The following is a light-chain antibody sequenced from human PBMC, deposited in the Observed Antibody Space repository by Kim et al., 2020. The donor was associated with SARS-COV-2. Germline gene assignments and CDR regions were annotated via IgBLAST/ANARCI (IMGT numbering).Light chain of an antibody. J-gene: IGKJ5*01. Sequence: EIVVTQSPGPLSLSRGESATLSCRASQTIDNNYLAWYQHKSGQTPRLLIYGASSRATGVSDRFRGSGSGTDFTLTISRLEPEDVAVFYCQHYTPSPITFGQGTRLEIK. CDR3: QHYTPSPIT. CDR1: QTIDNNY. V-gene: IGKV3-20*01. CDR2: GAS.